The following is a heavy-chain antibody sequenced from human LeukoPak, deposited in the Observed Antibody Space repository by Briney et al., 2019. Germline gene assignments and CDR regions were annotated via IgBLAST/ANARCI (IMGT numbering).Heavy chain of an antibody. CDR1: GFPFSTYW. J-gene: IGHJ4*02. CDR3: TRDSGLTGYDLLDY. D-gene: IGHD5-12*01. Sequence: GGSLRLSCAASGFPFSTYWITWVRQAPGKGLEWVANIKNDGSEKYYVDSVKGRFTISGDNAENSLFLQMNSLRVEDTAIYYCTRDSGLTGYDLLDYWGQGTLVTASS. V-gene: IGHV3-7*01. CDR2: IKNDGSEK.